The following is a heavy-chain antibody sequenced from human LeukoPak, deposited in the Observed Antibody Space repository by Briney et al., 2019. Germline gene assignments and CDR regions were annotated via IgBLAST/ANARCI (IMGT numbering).Heavy chain of an antibody. CDR3: ATGKNDIGAAFDF. D-gene: IGHD1-1*01. Sequence: PGGSLRLSCAASGFTIGSYAMSWVRQAPGKGLEWVSAISGSGGSTYYAGSVKGRFTISRDNSKNTLYLQMNSLRAEDTAVYYCATGKNDIGAAFDFWGQGTMVTVSS. CDR1: GFTIGSYA. J-gene: IGHJ3*01. CDR2: ISGSGGST. V-gene: IGHV3-23*01.